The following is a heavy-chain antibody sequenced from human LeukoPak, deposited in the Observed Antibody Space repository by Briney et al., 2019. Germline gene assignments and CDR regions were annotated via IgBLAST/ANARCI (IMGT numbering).Heavy chain of an antibody. CDR3: AREGREFGPHKLAGFDY. Sequence: ASVKVSCKASGYTFTGYYMHWVRQAPGQGLEWMGWINPNSGGKNYAQKFQGRVTMTRDTSISTAYMELSRLRYDDTAVYYCAREGREFGPHKLAGFDYWGQGTLVTVSS. V-gene: IGHV1-2*02. CDR1: GYTFTGYY. CDR2: INPNSGGK. D-gene: IGHD1-1*01. J-gene: IGHJ4*02.